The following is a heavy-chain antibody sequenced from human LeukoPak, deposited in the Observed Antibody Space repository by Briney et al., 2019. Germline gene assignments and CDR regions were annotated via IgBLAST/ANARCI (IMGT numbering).Heavy chain of an antibody. CDR1: GYTFTSYG. V-gene: IGHV1-18*01. CDR3: ARDELGYYDILTGYYEANWFDP. J-gene: IGHJ5*02. Sequence: ASVTVSCKASGYTFTSYGISWVRQAPGQGLEWMGWISAYNGNTNYAQKLQGRVTMTTDTSTSTAYMELRSLRSDDTAVYYCARDELGYYDILTGYYEANWFDPWGQGTLVTVSS. CDR2: ISAYNGNT. D-gene: IGHD3-9*01.